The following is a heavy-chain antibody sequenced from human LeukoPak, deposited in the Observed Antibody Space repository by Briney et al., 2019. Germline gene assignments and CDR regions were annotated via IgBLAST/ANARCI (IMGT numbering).Heavy chain of an antibody. V-gene: IGHV4-38-2*02. Sequence: SETLSLTCTVSGYSISSGYYWGWIRPPPGKGLEGTGSIDHSGSTYYNPSLKSRITISLDTSKNQFSLNLSSVTAADTAVYYCARDSALAQAVMFDYWGQGTLVTVSS. J-gene: IGHJ4*02. CDR1: GYSISSGYY. CDR3: ARDSALAQAVMFDY. CDR2: IDHSGST. D-gene: IGHD6-19*01.